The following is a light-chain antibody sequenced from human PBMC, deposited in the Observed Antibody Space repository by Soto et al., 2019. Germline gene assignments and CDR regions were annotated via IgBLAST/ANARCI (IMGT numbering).Light chain of an antibody. CDR1: QGIKND. CDR2: GAS. J-gene: IGKJ3*01. Sequence: AIQMTQSPSSLSASVGDRVTITCRASQGIKNDLNWYQQKPGKAPQLLIYGASTLQSGVPSRFSGRGSSIDFTLTISSLQPEDFATYYCLQDFSYPRTFGPGTRVDI. V-gene: IGKV1-6*01. CDR3: LQDFSYPRT.